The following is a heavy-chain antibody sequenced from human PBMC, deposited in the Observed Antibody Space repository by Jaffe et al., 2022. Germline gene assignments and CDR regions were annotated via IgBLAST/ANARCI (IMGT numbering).Heavy chain of an antibody. CDR1: GGSVSSGSYY. CDR2: IYYSGST. J-gene: IGHJ4*02. D-gene: IGHD3-9*01. Sequence: QVQLQESGPGLVKPSETLSLTCTVSGGSVSSGSYYWSWIRQPPGKGLEWIGYIYYSGSTNYNPSLKSRVTISVDTSKNQFSLKLSSVTAADTAVYYCARGSGITIFDTFDYWGQGTLVTVSS. V-gene: IGHV4-61*01. CDR3: ARGSGITIFDTFDY.